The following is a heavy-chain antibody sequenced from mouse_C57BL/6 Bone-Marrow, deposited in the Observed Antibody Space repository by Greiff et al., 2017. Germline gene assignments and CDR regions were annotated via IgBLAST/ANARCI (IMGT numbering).Heavy chain of an antibody. J-gene: IGHJ2*01. CDR3: ARSDGYYGG. V-gene: IGHV1-19*01. D-gene: IGHD2-3*01. CDR1: GYTFTDYY. CDR2: INPYNGGT. Sequence: VQLQQSGPVLVKPGASVKMSCKASGYTFTDYYMNWVKQSHGKSLEWIGVINPYNGGTSYNQKFKGKDTLTVDKSSSTAYMELNSLTSEDSAVYYCARSDGYYGGWGQGTTLTVSS.